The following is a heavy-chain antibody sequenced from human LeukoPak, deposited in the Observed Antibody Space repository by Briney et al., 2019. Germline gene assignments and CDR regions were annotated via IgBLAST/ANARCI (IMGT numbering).Heavy chain of an antibody. CDR2: INPNSGGT. CDR1: GYTFTGYY. Sequence: ASVKVSCKASGYTFTGYYMHWVRQAPGQGLEWMGWINPNSGGTNYAQKFQGRVTMTRDTSISTAYMELSRLRSDDTAVYYCARRSGSGWYIDYWGQGALVTVSS. V-gene: IGHV1-2*02. CDR3: ARRSGSGWYIDY. D-gene: IGHD6-19*01. J-gene: IGHJ4*02.